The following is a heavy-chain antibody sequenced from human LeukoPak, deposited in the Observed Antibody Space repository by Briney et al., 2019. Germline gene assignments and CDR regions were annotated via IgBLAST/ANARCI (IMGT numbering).Heavy chain of an antibody. CDR3: TRAGYSSGFDS. CDR1: GFTFSGYW. CDR2: INSDGYSI. Sequence: GGSLRLSCAASGFTFSGYWMHWVRQAPGKGLVWVSRINSDGYSITYEDSVKGRITISRDNAKNKLYLQMNSLIAEDTAVYFCTRAGYSSGFDSWGQGTLVTVSS. D-gene: IGHD6-19*01. J-gene: IGHJ5*01. V-gene: IGHV3-74*03.